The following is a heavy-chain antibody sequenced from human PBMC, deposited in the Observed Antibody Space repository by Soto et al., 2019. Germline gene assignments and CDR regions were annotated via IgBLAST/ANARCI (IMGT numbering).Heavy chain of an antibody. CDR2: VDGSGGDT. CDR3: AKEIFAAAYAATSAFDL. J-gene: IGHJ4*02. Sequence: GGSLRLSCAAAEFNFSGHAMGWLRQAPGTGPEWVAFVDGSGGDTSYADSVKGRFTISRDNSDNSLYLHMNSLRAEDTGRYFCAKEIFAAAYAATSAFDLWGQGTLVTVSS. CDR1: EFNFSGHA. V-gene: IGHV3-23*01. D-gene: IGHD2-8*01.